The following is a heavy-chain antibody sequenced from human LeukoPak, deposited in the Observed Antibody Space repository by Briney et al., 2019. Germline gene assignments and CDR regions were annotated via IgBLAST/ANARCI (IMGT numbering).Heavy chain of an antibody. J-gene: IGHJ4*02. CDR2: IYHNGNT. CDR1: GYSISSGYY. V-gene: IGHV4-38-2*02. D-gene: IGHD3-22*01. Sequence: SETLSLTCAVSGYSISSGYYWAWIRPPPGKGLEWIGKIYHNGNTYYNPSLKGRVTISVDTSKNQFSLKLSSVTAADTALYYCAREFTEYYYDSSKASYWGQGTLVTVSS. CDR3: AREFTEYYYDSSKASY.